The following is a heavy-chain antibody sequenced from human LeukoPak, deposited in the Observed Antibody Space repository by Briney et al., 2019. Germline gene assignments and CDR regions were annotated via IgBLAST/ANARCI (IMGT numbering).Heavy chain of an antibody. CDR2: IYPGDSDT. Sequence: GESLKISCKGSGYSFTSYWIGWVRQMPGKGLEWMGIIYPGDSDTRYSPSFQGQVTISADKSISTAYLQWSSLKASDTAMYYCARSYAPYSNYVYHYYYYMDVWGKGTTVTVSS. V-gene: IGHV5-51*01. J-gene: IGHJ6*03. CDR1: GYSFTSYW. D-gene: IGHD4-11*01. CDR3: ARSYAPYSNYVYHYYYYMDV.